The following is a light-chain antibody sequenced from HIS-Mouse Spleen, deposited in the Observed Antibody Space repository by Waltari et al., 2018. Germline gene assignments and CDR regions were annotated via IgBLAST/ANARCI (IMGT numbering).Light chain of an antibody. V-gene: IGLV2-14*03. J-gene: IGLJ2*01. CDR1: SSDVGGYHY. CDR2: DVS. Sequence: QSALTQPASVSGSPGQSITISCTGTSSDVGGYHYVSWYQQHPGKAPKLMIYDVSNRPSGVSNRSSGSKSGNTASLTISGLQAEDEADYYCSSYTSSSTVVFGGGTKLTVL. CDR3: SSYTSSSTVV.